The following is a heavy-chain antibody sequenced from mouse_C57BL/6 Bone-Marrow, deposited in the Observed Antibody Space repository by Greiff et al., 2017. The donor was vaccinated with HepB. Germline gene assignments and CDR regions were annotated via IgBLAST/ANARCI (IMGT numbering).Heavy chain of an antibody. V-gene: IGHV1-7*01. CDR2: INPSSGYT. CDR3: ARSLYYGYGDY. J-gene: IGHJ2*01. CDR1: GYTFTSYW. D-gene: IGHD2-2*01. Sequence: LVESGAELAKPGASVKLSCKASGYTFTSYWMHWVKQRPGQGLEWIGYINPSSGYTNYNEKFKGKATLTADKSSSTAYMQLSSLTSEDSAVYFCARSLYYGYGDYWGQGTTLTVSS.